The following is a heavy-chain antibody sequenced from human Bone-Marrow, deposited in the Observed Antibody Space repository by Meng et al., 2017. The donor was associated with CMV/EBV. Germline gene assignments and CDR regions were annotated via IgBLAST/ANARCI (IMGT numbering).Heavy chain of an antibody. J-gene: IGHJ4*02. CDR2: IYYSWGT. Sequence: SETLSLTCTVSGGSISNYYWSWIRQPPRKRLEWIGSIYYSWGTTYNPSLKGRVTISVDTSKNQFSLKLTSVPAAETAVDYGVRVYDRNIYSAYDSWGQGTLGPVSS. CDR1: GGSISNYY. CDR3: VRVYDRNIYSAYDS. V-gene: IGHV4-59*01. D-gene: IGHD3-22*01.